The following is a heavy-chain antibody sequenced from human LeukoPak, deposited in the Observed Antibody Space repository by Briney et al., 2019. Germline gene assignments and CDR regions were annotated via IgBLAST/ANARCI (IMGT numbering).Heavy chain of an antibody. Sequence: PGGSLRLSCAASGFTFSRHWMHWVRQAPGKGLVWVSRINSDGTSIRYADSVKGRFTISRDNAKNTLYLQMNSLRAEDTAVYYCGRSHYYDSSGYFYYYYGLDVWGQGTTVTVSS. CDR2: INSDGTSI. J-gene: IGHJ6*02. D-gene: IGHD3-22*01. CDR3: GRSHYYDSSGYFYYYYGLDV. CDR1: GFTFSRHW. V-gene: IGHV3-74*01.